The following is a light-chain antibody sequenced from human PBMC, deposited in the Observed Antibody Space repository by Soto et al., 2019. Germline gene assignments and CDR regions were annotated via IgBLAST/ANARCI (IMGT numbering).Light chain of an antibody. CDR2: DDN. CDR1: NIGRKT. V-gene: IGLV3-21*02. CDR3: QLWDSASDHVV. Sequence: SYELTQPPSVSVAPGQTARITCGGNNIGRKTVHWYQQRPGQAPALVVYDDNDRPSGIPERISGSNSGNTATLTISRVEGGDEADYYCQLWDSASDHVVFGGGTKLTVL. J-gene: IGLJ2*01.